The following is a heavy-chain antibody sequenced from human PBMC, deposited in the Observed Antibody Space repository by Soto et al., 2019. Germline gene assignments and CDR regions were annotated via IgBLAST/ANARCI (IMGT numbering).Heavy chain of an antibody. V-gene: IGHV4-30-2*01. J-gene: IGHJ4*02. CDR1: GGSISSGGYS. CDR3: ARANYYDSSGYYGNHYFDY. CDR2: IYHSGST. Sequence: SETLSLTCAVSGGSISSGGYSWSWIRQPPGKGLEWIGYIYHSGSTYYNPSLKSRVTISVDRSKNQFSLKLSSVTAADTAVYYCARANYYDSSGYYGNHYFDYWGQGTLVTVSS. D-gene: IGHD3-22*01.